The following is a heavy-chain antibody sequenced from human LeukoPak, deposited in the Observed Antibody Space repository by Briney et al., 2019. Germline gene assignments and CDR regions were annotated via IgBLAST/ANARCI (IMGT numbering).Heavy chain of an antibody. Sequence: SVKVSCKASGGTFTSYAISWVRQAPGQGLEWMGGIIPIFGTANYAQKFQGRVTITADEATSTAYMELSSLRSEDTAVYYCARAHVDTAMPNVDTARYYFDYWGQGTLVTVSS. CDR1: GGTFTSYA. CDR3: ARAHVDTAMPNVDTARYYFDY. D-gene: IGHD5-18*01. V-gene: IGHV1-69*13. J-gene: IGHJ4*02. CDR2: IIPIFGTA.